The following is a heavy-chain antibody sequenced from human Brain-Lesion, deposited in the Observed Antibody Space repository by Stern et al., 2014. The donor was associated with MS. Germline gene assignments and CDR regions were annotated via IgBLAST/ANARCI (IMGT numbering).Heavy chain of an antibody. J-gene: IGHJ6*02. CDR3: ARDQRGITIFGVVTDYYYLGMDV. CDR1: GYIFTGYY. Sequence: QVQLLQPGAEVKKPGASVKVSCKASGYIFTGYYINWVRQASGQGLEWMVWINPNSGGTKYAQKFQGRVSMGRDTSISTAYVELSSLTSDDTAVYYCARDQRGITIFGVVTDYYYLGMDVWGQGTTVTVSS. D-gene: IGHD3-3*01. CDR2: INPNSGGT. V-gene: IGHV1-2*02.